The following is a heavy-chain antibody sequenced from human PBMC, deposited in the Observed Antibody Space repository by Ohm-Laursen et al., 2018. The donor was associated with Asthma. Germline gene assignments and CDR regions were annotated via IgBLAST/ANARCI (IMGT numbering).Heavy chain of an antibody. CDR2: IGTAGDT. V-gene: IGHV3-13*01. CDR3: ARARKSGSYDY. D-gene: IGHD1-26*01. Sequence: SLRLSCTASGFTFSSYDMHWVRQATGKGLEWVSAIGTAGDTYYPGSVKGRFTISRENAKNSLYLQMNSLRAGDTAVYYCARARKSGSYDYWGQGTLVTVSS. CDR1: GFTFSSYD. J-gene: IGHJ4*02.